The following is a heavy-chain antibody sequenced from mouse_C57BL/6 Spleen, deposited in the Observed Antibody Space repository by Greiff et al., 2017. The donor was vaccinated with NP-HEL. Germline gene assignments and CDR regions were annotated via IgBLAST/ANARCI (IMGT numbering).Heavy chain of an antibody. CDR3: ARNYGSSYGYFDV. D-gene: IGHD1-1*01. CDR1: GYAFSSSW. V-gene: IGHV1-82*01. Sequence: QVQLQQSGPELVKPGASVKISCKASGYAFSSSWMNWVKQRPGKGLEWIGRIYPGDGDTNYNGKFKGKATLTADKSSSTPYMQLSSLTSEDSAVYFCARNYGSSYGYFDVWGTGTTVTVSS. CDR2: IYPGDGDT. J-gene: IGHJ1*03.